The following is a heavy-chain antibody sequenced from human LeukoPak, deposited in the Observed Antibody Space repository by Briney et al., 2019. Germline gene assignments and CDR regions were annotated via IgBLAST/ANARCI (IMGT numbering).Heavy chain of an antibody. CDR1: GFTFSSYW. CDR3: ARRLRGLITYYFDY. CDR2: IKQDGSEK. J-gene: IGHJ4*02. V-gene: IGHV3-7*04. D-gene: IGHD3-10*01. Sequence: GGSLRLSCAASGFTFSSYWMSWVRQAPGEGLEWVANIKQDGSEKYYVDSVKGRFTISRDNANNSLYLQMNSLRAEDTAVYYCARRLRGLITYYFDYWGQGTLVTVSS.